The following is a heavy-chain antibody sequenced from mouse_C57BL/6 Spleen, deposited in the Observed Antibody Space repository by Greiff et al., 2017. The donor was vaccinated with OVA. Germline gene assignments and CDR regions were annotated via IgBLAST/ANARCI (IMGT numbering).Heavy chain of an antibody. D-gene: IGHD2-3*01. Sequence: VQLQQPGAELVMPGASVKLSCKASGYTFTSYWMHWVKQRPGQGLEWIGEIDPSESYTNYNQKFKGKSTLTVDKSSSTAYMQLSSLTSEDSAVYYCARWDGYSFDYWGQGTTLTVSS. CDR1: GYTFTSYW. V-gene: IGHV1-69*01. J-gene: IGHJ2*01. CDR3: ARWDGYSFDY. CDR2: IDPSESYT.